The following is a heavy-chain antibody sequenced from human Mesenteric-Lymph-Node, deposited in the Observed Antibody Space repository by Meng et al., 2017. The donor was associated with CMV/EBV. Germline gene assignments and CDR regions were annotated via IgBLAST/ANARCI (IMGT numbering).Heavy chain of an antibody. CDR2: INHSGST. V-gene: IGHV4-34*01. CDR1: GGSFSGYY. D-gene: IGHD5-24*01. CDR3: ARGPSRWLQFGWFDP. J-gene: IGHJ5*02. Sequence: VDGGSFSGYYWSWIGQPAGKELEWIGEINHSGSTNYNPSLKSRVTISVDTSKNQFSLKLSSVTAADTAVYYCARGPSRWLQFGWFDPWGQGTLVTVSS.